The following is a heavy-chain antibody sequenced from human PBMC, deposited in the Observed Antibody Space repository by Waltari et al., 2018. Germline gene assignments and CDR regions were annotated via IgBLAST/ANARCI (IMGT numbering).Heavy chain of an antibody. D-gene: IGHD3-10*01. V-gene: IGHV4-34*01. J-gene: IGHJ6*03. CDR3: AGGGEVYGSGRKYMDV. CDR1: GGSFSGYY. Sequence: QVQLQQWGAGLLKPSETLSLTCAVYGGSFSGYYWSWIRQPPGKGLEWIGEINHSGSNNHNPSRKSRGTISVDTSKNQFSLKLSSVTAADTAVYYCAGGGEVYGSGRKYMDVWGKGTTVTVSS. CDR2: INHSGSN.